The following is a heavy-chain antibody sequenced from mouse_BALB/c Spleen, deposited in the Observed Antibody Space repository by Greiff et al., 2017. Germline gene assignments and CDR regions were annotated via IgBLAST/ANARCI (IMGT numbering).Heavy chain of an antibody. J-gene: IGHJ3*01. CDR1: GYTFTDYN. V-gene: IGHV1S29*02. CDR3: ARMGGGYRYTWFAY. D-gene: IGHD2-14*01. Sequence: EVQLQQSGPELVKPGASVKISCKASGYTFTDYNMHWVKQSHGKSLEWIGYIYPYNGGTGYNQKFKSKATLTVDNSSSTAYMELRSLTSEDSAVYYCARMGGGYRYTWFAYWGQGTLVTVSA. CDR2: IYPYNGGT.